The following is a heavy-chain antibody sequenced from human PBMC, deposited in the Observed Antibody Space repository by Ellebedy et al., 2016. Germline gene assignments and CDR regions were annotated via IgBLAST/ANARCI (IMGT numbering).Heavy chain of an antibody. CDR3: ARMPGVATIASYYYYGMDV. V-gene: IGHV2-26*01. CDR2: IFSNDEK. D-gene: IGHD5-12*01. Sequence: SGPTLVXPTEPLTLTCTVSGFSLSNARMGVSWIRQPPGKALEWLAHIFSNDEKSYSTSLKSRLTISKDTSKNQVVLTMTNMDPVDTATYYCARMPGVATIASYYYYGMDVWGQGTTVTVSS. J-gene: IGHJ6*02. CDR1: GFSLSNARMG.